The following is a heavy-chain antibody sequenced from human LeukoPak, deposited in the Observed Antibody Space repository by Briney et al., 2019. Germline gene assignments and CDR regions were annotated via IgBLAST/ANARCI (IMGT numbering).Heavy chain of an antibody. V-gene: IGHV3-30*18. CDR2: ISYDGSNK. CDR1: GFTFSSYG. CDR3: ANGFFYDILTGYQCGSGDFDY. J-gene: IGHJ4*02. D-gene: IGHD3-9*01. Sequence: GGSLRLSCAASGFTFSSYGMHWVRQAPGKGLEWVAVISYDGSNKYYADSVKGRFTISRDNSKNTLYLQMNSLRAEDTAVYYCANGFFYDILTGYQCGSGDFDYWGQGTLVTVSS.